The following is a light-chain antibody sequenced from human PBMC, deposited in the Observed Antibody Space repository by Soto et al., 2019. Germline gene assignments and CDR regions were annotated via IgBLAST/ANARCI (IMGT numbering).Light chain of an antibody. J-gene: IGLJ3*02. CDR2: EGT. CDR3: CSYAGFSTLV. Sequence: SALTQPASVSGSPGQSVTISCTGSSSDVGTYDLVSWYQQHPGKAPKILIYEGTKRPSGVSNRFSGSKSGNTASLTISGLQAEDEADYFCCSYAGFSTLVFGGGTKVTV. CDR1: SSDVGTYDL. V-gene: IGLV2-23*01.